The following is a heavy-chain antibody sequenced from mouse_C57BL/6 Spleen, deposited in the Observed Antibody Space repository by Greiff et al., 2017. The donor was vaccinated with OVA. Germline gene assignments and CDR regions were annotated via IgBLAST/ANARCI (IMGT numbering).Heavy chain of an antibody. CDR3: TTVHYYGSSYVWFAY. CDR2: IDPENGDT. CDR1: GFNIKDDY. J-gene: IGHJ3*01. V-gene: IGHV14-4*01. Sequence: VQLQQSGAELVRPGASVKLSCTASGFNIKDDYMHWVKQRPEQGLEWIGWIDPENGDTEYASKFQGKATITADTSSNTAYLQLSSLTSEDTAVYYCTTVHYYGSSYVWFAYWGQGTLVTVSA. D-gene: IGHD1-1*01.